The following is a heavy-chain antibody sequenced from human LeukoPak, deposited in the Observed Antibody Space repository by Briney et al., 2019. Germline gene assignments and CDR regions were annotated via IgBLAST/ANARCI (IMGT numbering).Heavy chain of an antibody. CDR2: MQSTGNS. Sequence: SETLSLTCSVSGDSISTYHWNWIRKPPGKGLEWIGYMQSTGNSNYNPSLKSRVSMSVETSKNRIVLNLSSVTAADTAVHYCARDKRHSYGRYFDHWGQGLLVTVSS. CDR1: GDSISTYH. D-gene: IGHD5-18*01. J-gene: IGHJ4*02. V-gene: IGHV4-59*01. CDR3: ARDKRHSYGRYFDH.